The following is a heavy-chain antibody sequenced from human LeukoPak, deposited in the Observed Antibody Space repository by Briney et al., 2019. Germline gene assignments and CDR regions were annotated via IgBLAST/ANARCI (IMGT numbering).Heavy chain of an antibody. D-gene: IGHD2-21*02. Sequence: ASVKVSCKASGYTFTSYHMHWVRQAPGQGLEWMGIINPSGGSTRYAQKFQGRVTMTRDTSTSTVYMELSSLRSEDTAVYYCARGRVTATDGFDIWGQGTTVIVSS. V-gene: IGHV1-46*01. CDR3: ARGRVTATDGFDI. CDR2: INPSGGST. J-gene: IGHJ3*02. CDR1: GYTFTSYH.